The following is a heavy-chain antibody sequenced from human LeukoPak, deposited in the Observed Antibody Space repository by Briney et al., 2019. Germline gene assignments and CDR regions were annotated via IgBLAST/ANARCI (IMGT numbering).Heavy chain of an antibody. J-gene: IGHJ4*02. CDR3: AKSLSYYYDSSGYFDY. V-gene: IGHV3-9*03. D-gene: IGHD3-22*01. CDR1: GFTFDDYA. Sequence: PGGSLRLSCAASGFTFDDYAMHWVRQAPGKGLEWVSGISWNSGSIGYADSVKGRFTISRDNAKNSLYLQMNSLRAEDMALYYCAKSLSYYYDSSGYFDYWGQGTLVTVSS. CDR2: ISWNSGSI.